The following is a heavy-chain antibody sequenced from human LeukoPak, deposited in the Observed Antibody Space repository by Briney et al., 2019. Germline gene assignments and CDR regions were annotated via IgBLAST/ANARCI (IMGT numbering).Heavy chain of an antibody. Sequence: ASVKVSCKASGHTFTTYYVHLVRQAPGQGLEWMGVINPSGDGTNYPQRFQGRVTLTRDTSTSTVYMELSSLRSEDTAIYYCEKETPNTGWFDPWGQGTLVTVSS. CDR3: EKETPNTGWFDP. J-gene: IGHJ5*02. V-gene: IGHV1-46*01. CDR2: INPSGDGT. CDR1: GHTFTTYY. D-gene: IGHD1-14*01.